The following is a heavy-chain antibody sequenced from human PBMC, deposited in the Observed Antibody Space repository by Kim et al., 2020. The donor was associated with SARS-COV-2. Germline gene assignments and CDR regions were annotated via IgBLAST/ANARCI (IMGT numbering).Heavy chain of an antibody. CDR1: GGSFSGYY. V-gene: IGHV4-34*01. CDR3: ARGLGRYFDWLLYRGGFDP. CDR2: INHSGST. D-gene: IGHD3-9*01. Sequence: SETLSLTCAVYGGSFSGYYWSWIRQPPGKGLEWIGEINHSGSTNYNPSLKSRVTISVDTSKNQFSLKLSSVTAADTAVYYCARGLGRYFDWLLYRGGFDPWGQGTLVTVSS. J-gene: IGHJ5*02.